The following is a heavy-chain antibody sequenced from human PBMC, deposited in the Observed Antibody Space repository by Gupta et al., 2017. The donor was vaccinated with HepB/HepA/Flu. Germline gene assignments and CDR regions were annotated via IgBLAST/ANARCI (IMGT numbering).Heavy chain of an antibody. Sequence: QVQLQQWGAGLLKPSETLSLTCAVYGGSFSGYYWSWIRQPPGKGLEWIGEINHSGSTNYNPSLKSRVTISVDTSKNQFSLKLSSVTAADTAVYYCARGEGLRFLEKAKYFQHWGQGTLVTVSS. J-gene: IGHJ1*01. CDR1: GGSFSGYY. D-gene: IGHD3-3*01. CDR2: INHSGST. V-gene: IGHV4-34*01. CDR3: ARGEGLRFLEKAKYFQH.